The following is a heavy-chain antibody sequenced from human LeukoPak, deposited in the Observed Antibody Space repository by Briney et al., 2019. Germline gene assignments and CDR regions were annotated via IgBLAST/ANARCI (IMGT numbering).Heavy chain of an antibody. J-gene: IGHJ6*03. CDR3: ARGRVSSSTWYSTYYYYFYMDV. CDR1: DDSITMYY. V-gene: IGHV4-59*01. CDR2: VDHTGTT. D-gene: IGHD1-1*01. Sequence: PSETLSLTCSVSDDSITMYYWTWIRQPPGKGLEWIGYVDHTGTTNFNPSLNGRVSISRDTTKNLFSLRLRSVTAADTAVYFCARGRVSSSTWYSTYYYYFYMDVWGKGTTVTVSS.